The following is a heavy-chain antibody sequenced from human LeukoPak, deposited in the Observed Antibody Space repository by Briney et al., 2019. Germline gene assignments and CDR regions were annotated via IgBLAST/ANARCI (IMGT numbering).Heavy chain of an antibody. Sequence: GGSLRLSCAAPGFSFRTYSMHWVRQAPGKGLEWVAVIWYDGSDNYYADSVKGRFTISRDNSKNTLYLQMNSLRAEDTAMYYCARDISYGMDVWGQGTTVTVSS. CDR1: GFSFRTYS. J-gene: IGHJ6*02. D-gene: IGHD3-9*01. V-gene: IGHV3-33*01. CDR2: IWYDGSDN. CDR3: ARDISYGMDV.